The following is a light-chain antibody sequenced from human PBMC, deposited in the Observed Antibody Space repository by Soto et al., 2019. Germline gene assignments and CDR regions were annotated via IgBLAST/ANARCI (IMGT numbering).Light chain of an antibody. J-gene: IGKJ1*01. CDR2: DVS. Sequence: VMTQSPGTLSVSPRERATLSCRAGQGVTTNFAWYQQKSGQSPRLLIYDVSIRATGVPARFSGTGSGTEFILTISSLQSEDFAVYYCQEYNTWPWTFGQGTKVDNK. V-gene: IGKV3-15*01. CDR1: QGVTTN. CDR3: QEYNTWPWT.